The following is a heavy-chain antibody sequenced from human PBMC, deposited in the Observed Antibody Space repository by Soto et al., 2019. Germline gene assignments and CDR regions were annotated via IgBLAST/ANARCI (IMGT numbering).Heavy chain of an antibody. Sequence: QLVQSGAEVKKPGASVRVSCKTSGPTFIAYYIHWVRQAPGQGLEWMGWIDPKSGGTTYEQKFLGRVTMTRDTSINTAYMDLNRLTSDDTAVYFCARGLGTNGLDVWGQGTTVTVSS. CDR3: ARGLGTNGLDV. CDR1: GPTFIAYY. CDR2: IDPKSGGT. D-gene: IGHD7-27*01. V-gene: IGHV1-2*02. J-gene: IGHJ6*02.